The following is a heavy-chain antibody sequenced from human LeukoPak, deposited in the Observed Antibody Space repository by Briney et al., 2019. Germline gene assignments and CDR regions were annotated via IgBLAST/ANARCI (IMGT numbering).Heavy chain of an antibody. CDR3: AMFDGGRKTWSIEF. Sequence: GGSLRLSCAASGFTLSSYSMNWVRQAPGKGLEWVSSISCSSGYVFYADSMKGRFTVSRDNSKNSLYLQMNTLRAEDTAVYYCAMFDGGRKTWSIEFCGEGTLVSVSS. D-gene: IGHD3-9*01. V-gene: IGHV3-21*01. J-gene: IGHJ4*02. CDR2: ISCSSGYV. CDR1: GFTLSSYS.